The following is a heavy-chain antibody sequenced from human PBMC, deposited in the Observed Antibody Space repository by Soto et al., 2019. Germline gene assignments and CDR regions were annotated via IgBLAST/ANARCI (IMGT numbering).Heavy chain of an antibody. CDR1: GYTFTFRY. J-gene: IGHJ3*02. CDR3: ARSPFAGSDAFDI. D-gene: IGHD1-1*01. Sequence: SVKVSCKASGYTFTFRYLHWVRQAPGQALEWMGWITPFKSDTNYAQKFQDRVTITRDRSVSTAYMELSNLRSDDTAMYYCARSPFAGSDAFDIWGQGTMVTVSS. V-gene: IGHV1-45*02. CDR2: ITPFKSDT.